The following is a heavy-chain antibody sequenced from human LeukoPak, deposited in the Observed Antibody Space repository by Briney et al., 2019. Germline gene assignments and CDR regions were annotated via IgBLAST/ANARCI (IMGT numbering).Heavy chain of an antibody. CDR3: ARGKLTQIDY. D-gene: IGHD4/OR15-4a*01. CDR1: GFTVSSNY. Sequence: PGGSLRLSCAASGFTVSSNYMSWVHQAPGKGLEWVSVIYSGGSTYYADSVKGRFTISRDNSKNTLYLQMNSLRAEDTAVYFCARGKLTQIDYWGQGTLVTVSS. V-gene: IGHV3-53*05. CDR2: IYSGGST. J-gene: IGHJ4*02.